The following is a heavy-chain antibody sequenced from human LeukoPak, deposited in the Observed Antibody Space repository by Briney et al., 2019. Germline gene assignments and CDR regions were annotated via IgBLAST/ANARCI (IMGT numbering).Heavy chain of an antibody. CDR3: AGRGTSRSSYYFDY. V-gene: IGHV3-48*03. Sequence: GESLRLSCVASGFTFRSYAMNWVRQAPGKGLEWVSYISTSASTIYYADSAKGRFTSSRDNAKNSLYLQMNSLRAEDTAVYYCAGRGTSRSSYYFDYWGQGTLVTVSS. CDR1: GFTFRSYA. CDR2: ISTSASTI. J-gene: IGHJ4*02. D-gene: IGHD1-26*01.